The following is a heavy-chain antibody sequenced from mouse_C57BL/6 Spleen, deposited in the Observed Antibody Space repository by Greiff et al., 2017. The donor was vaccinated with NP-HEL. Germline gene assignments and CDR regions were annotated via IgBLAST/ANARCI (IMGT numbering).Heavy chain of an antibody. V-gene: IGHV5-4*01. CDR2: ISDGGSYT. CDR3: ARDRDSSGAWFAY. Sequence: EVQVVESGGGLVKPGGSLKLSCAASGFTFSSYAMSWVRQTPEKRLEWVATISDGGSYTYYPDNVKGRFTISRDNAKNNLYLQMSHLKSEDTAMYYCARDRDSSGAWFAYWGQGTLVTVSA. J-gene: IGHJ3*01. CDR1: GFTFSSYA. D-gene: IGHD3-2*02.